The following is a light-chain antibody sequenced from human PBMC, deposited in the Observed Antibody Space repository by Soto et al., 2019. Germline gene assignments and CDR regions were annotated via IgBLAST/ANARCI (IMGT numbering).Light chain of an antibody. Sequence: IVLTQSPGTLSLSPGERATLSCRASQSASSNYLAWYQQKPGQAPRLLIYGASSRATGIPDRFSGSGSGTAFTLTISRLEPEDFAVYYCQQYGNSPATFGQGTKVEIK. V-gene: IGKV3-20*01. CDR1: QSASSNY. J-gene: IGKJ1*01. CDR2: GAS. CDR3: QQYGNSPAT.